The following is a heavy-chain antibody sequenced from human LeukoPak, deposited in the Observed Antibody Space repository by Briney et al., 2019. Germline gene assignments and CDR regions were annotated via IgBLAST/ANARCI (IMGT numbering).Heavy chain of an antibody. Sequence: ASMKVSCKASGGTFSSYAISWVRQAPGQGLEWMAIINPSGGSTSHAQKFQGRVTMTRDTSASTVYMELSSLRSEDTAVYYCASVYKHGMDVWGQGTTVTVSS. D-gene: IGHD5-24*01. V-gene: IGHV1-46*01. CDR1: GGTFSSYA. CDR2: INPSGGST. CDR3: ASVYKHGMDV. J-gene: IGHJ6*02.